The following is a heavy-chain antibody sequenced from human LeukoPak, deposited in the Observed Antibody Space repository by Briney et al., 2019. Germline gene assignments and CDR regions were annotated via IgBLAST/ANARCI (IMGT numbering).Heavy chain of an antibody. CDR3: AKDGGYSSGWLDY. CDR2: ISYDGSNK. J-gene: IGHJ4*02. D-gene: IGHD6-19*01. Sequence: PGGSLRLSCAASGFTVSSNYMSWVRQAPGKGLEWVAVISYDGSNKYYADSVKGRFTISRDNSKNTLYLQMNSLRAEDTAVYYCAKDGGYSSGWLDYWGQGTLVTVSS. CDR1: GFTVSSNY. V-gene: IGHV3-30*18.